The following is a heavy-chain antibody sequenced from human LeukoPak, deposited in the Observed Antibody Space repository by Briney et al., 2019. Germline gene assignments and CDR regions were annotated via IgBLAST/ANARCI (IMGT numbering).Heavy chain of an antibody. CDR2: ISYDGSNK. V-gene: IGHV3-30-3*01. CDR3: ARGRLDTAMGGIFDY. Sequence: GGSLRLSCAASGFTFSSYAMHWVRQAPGKGLEWVAVISYDGSNKYYADSVKGRFTISRDNSKNTLYLQMNSLRAEDTAVYYCARGRLDTAMGGIFDYWGQGTLVTVSS. J-gene: IGHJ4*02. CDR1: GFTFSSYA. D-gene: IGHD5-18*01.